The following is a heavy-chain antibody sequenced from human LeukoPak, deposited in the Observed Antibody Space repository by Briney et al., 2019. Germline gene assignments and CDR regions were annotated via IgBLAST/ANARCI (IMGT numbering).Heavy chain of an antibody. J-gene: IGHJ4*02. CDR1: GFTLTNLA. D-gene: IGHD1-26*01. V-gene: IGHV3-48*04. Sequence: GGSLRLSCTASGFTLTNLAMTWVRQAPGKGLEWVSYISSSGSAKYYADSVKGRFTISRDNAKNSLYLQMNSLRAEDTAVYYCARGSQWDLLGSCDYWGQGTLVTVSS. CDR2: ISSSGSAK. CDR3: ARGSQWDLLGSCDY.